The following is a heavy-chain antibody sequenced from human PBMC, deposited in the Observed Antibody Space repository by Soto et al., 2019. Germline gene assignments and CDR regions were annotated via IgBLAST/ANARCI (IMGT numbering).Heavy chain of an antibody. CDR3: AHSSPTALIRAEFDY. CDR1: GFSLSTSGVG. V-gene: IGHV2-5*02. J-gene: IGHJ4*02. Sequence: QITLKESGPTLVKPTQTLTLTCTFSGFSLSTSGVGVGWIRQPPGKALEWLALIYWDDDKRYSPSLKSRLTITKDTSKNQVVRTMTNMDPVDTATYYCAHSSPTALIRAEFDYWGQGTLVTVSS. D-gene: IGHD5-18*01. CDR2: IYWDDDK.